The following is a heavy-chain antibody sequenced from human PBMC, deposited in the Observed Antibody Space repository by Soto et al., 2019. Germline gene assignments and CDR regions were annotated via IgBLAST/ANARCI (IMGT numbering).Heavy chain of an antibody. CDR3: AKVVSGWYWDY. CDR2: ISGGGSST. V-gene: IGHV3-23*01. CDR1: GFTFNSYA. D-gene: IGHD6-19*01. J-gene: IGHJ4*02. Sequence: LRLSCAASGFTFNSYAMSWVRQAPGKGLEWVSAISGGGSSTYYAGSVTGRFTISRDNSRNTLYLQMNSLRAEDTAVYYCAKVVSGWYWDYWGQGTLVTVSS.